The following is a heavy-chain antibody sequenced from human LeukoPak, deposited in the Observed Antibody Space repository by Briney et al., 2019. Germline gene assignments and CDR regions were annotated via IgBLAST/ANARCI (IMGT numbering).Heavy chain of an antibody. Sequence: GGSLRLSCAASGFTFSSYSMNWVRQAPGKGLEWVSSISSSSSYIYYADSVKGRFTISRDNAKNSLYLQMNSLRAEDTAVYYCARAEGYYGSSGYYYSFDYWGQGTLVTVSS. CDR3: ARAEGYYGSSGYYYSFDY. CDR1: GFTFSSYS. CDR2: ISSSSSYI. J-gene: IGHJ4*02. D-gene: IGHD3-22*01. V-gene: IGHV3-21*01.